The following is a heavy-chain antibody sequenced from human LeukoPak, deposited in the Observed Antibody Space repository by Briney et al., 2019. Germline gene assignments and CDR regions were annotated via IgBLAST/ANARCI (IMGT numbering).Heavy chain of an antibody. D-gene: IGHD1-7*01. J-gene: IGHJ6*02. V-gene: IGHV4-34*01. CDR2: INHSGST. CDR3: ARGPNYPPGGSYGMDV. Sequence: SETLSITCAVYGVSFSGYYWSWIRQPPGKGLEWIGEINHSGSTNYNPSLKSRVTISVDTSKNQFSLKLSSVTAADTAVYYCARGPNYPPGGSYGMDVWGQGTTVTVSS. CDR1: GVSFSGYY.